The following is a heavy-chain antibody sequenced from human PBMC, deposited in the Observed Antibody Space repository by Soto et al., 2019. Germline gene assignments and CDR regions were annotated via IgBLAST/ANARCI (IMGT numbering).Heavy chain of an antibody. Sequence: SVQVSCTASGGTFSSYAISWVRPAPGQGLEWMGGIIPIFGTANYAQKFQSRVTITADESTSTAYMELSSLRSEDTAVYYCARAEIVVVPAAIREGYYYYGMDVWGQGTTVTVSS. D-gene: IGHD2-2*02. CDR3: ARAEIVVVPAAIREGYYYYGMDV. CDR2: IIPIFGTA. J-gene: IGHJ6*02. CDR1: GGTFSSYA. V-gene: IGHV1-69*13.